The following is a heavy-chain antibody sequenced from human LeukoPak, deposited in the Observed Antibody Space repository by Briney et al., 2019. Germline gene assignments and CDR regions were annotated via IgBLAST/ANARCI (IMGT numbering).Heavy chain of an antibody. V-gene: IGHV4-59*01. Sequence: SETLSLTCTVSGGSFGTYYWSWIRQPPGKGLEWIGDIYYSGSTNYNPPLKSRVTISVDTSKNQFSLKLSSVTTADTAVYYCARDLGYSGSLWGQGTLVTVSS. CDR2: IYYSGST. CDR3: ARDLGYSGSL. D-gene: IGHD5-12*01. CDR1: GGSFGTYY. J-gene: IGHJ4*02.